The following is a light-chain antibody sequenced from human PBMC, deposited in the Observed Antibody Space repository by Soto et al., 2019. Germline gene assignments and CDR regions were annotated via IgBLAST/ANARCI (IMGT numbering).Light chain of an antibody. Sequence: EIVLTQSPGTLSLSPGDRATLSCRASQSVSSYLAWYQQKPGQAPRLLIYDASNRATGIPARFSGSGSGTDFTLTISSLEPEDFAVYYCQHRSDFPLTFGGGTKVGI. J-gene: IGKJ4*01. CDR3: QHRSDFPLT. CDR1: QSVSSY. CDR2: DAS. V-gene: IGKV3-11*01.